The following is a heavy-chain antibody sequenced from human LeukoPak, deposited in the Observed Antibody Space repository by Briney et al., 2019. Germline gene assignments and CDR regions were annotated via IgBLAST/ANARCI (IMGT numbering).Heavy chain of an antibody. CDR1: GFTFSSYA. CDR2: ISGSGGST. D-gene: IGHD3-22*01. J-gene: IGHJ4*02. V-gene: IGHV3-23*01. Sequence: GSLRLSCAASGFTFSSYAMSWVRQAPGKGLEWVSAISGSGGSTYYADSVKGRFTISRDNSKNTLYLQMNSLRAEDTAVYYCAKGVYYYDSSGYYYDYFDYWGQGTLVTVSS. CDR3: AKGVYYYDSSGYYYDYFDY.